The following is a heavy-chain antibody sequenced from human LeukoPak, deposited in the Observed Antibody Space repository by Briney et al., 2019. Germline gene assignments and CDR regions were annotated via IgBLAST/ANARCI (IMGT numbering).Heavy chain of an antibody. CDR1: GYTFTSYD. J-gene: IGHJ5*02. V-gene: IGHV1-8*01. CDR2: MNPNSGNT. D-gene: IGHD3-9*01. CDR3: ARSPTYYDILTGYYLSAFDP. Sequence: ASVKVSCKASGYTFTSYDINWVRQAPGQGLEWMGWMNPNSGNTGYAQKFQGRVTMTRNTSISTAYMELSSLRSEDTAVYYCARSPTYYDILTGYYLSAFDPWGQGTLVTVSS.